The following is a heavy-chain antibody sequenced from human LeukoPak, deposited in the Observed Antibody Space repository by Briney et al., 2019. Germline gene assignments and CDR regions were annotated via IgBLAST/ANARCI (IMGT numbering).Heavy chain of an antibody. Sequence: SETLSLTCTVSGGSISIYYWSWIRQPPGKGLEWIGYIYYSGSTNYNPSLKSRVTISVDTSKNQFSLKLSSVTAADTAVYYCARVGDYGDHDAFDIWGQGTVVTVSS. CDR1: GGSISIYY. CDR3: ARVGDYGDHDAFDI. D-gene: IGHD4-17*01. J-gene: IGHJ3*02. CDR2: IYYSGST. V-gene: IGHV4-59*01.